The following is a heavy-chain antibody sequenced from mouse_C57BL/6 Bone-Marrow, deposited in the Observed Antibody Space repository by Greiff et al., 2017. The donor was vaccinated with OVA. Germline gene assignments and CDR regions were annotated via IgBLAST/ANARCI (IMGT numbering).Heavy chain of an antibody. Sequence: QVQLQQPGAELVRPGSSVKLSCKASGYTFTSYWMDWVKQRPGQGLEWIGNIYPSDSETHYNPKFKDKATLTVDKSSSTAYMQLSSLTSEDSAVYYCARGGPYYYGSSDWYFDVWGTGTTVTVSS. J-gene: IGHJ1*03. D-gene: IGHD1-1*01. V-gene: IGHV1-61*01. CDR1: GYTFTSYW. CDR3: ARGGPYYYGSSDWYFDV. CDR2: IYPSDSET.